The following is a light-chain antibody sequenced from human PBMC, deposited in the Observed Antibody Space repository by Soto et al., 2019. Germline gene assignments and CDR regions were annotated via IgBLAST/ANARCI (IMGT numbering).Light chain of an antibody. CDR1: QSIGSW. J-gene: IGKJ2*01. CDR3: QKYITLPPP. Sequence: DNQMTQSPSTLSASVGDRVTITCRASQSIGSWLAWYKQTPGKAPKLLIYKASSLQSGVPSRFSGSGSGTEFPLPISSLHPDIFATYYSQKYITLPPPFGRGTK. CDR2: KAS. V-gene: IGKV1-5*03.